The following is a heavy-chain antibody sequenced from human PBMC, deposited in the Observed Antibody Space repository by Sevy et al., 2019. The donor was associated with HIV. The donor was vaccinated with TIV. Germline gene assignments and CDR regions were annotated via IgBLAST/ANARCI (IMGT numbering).Heavy chain of an antibody. CDR3: ARGRVMFDS. Sequence: ASVKVSCKASGYTFTDYYLHWLRQAPGQGLEWVAYINPKSGVTNYPRKFRGRVTVTADTSLGTVYMEVRSLRSDDTALYYCARGRVMFDSWGQGTLVTVSS. CDR1: GYTFTDYY. V-gene: IGHV1-2*02. CDR2: INPKSGVT. J-gene: IGHJ4*02.